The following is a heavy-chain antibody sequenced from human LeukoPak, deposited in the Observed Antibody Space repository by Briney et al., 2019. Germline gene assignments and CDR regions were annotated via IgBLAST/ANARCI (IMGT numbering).Heavy chain of an antibody. J-gene: IGHJ4*02. Sequence: GGSLRLSCAASGFTFSSYSMNGVRQAPGKGLEWVSYISSSSSTIYYADSVKGRFTISRDNAKNSLYLQMNSLRAEDTAVYYCARVVVAVAGYPIDYWGQGTLVTVSS. CDR1: GFTFSSYS. CDR3: ARVVVAVAGYPIDY. CDR2: ISSSSSTI. V-gene: IGHV3-48*01. D-gene: IGHD6-19*01.